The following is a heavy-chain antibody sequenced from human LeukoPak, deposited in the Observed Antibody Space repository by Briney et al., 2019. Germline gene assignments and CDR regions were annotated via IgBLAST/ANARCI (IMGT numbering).Heavy chain of an antibody. CDR1: GFTFDDYG. D-gene: IGHD7-27*01. V-gene: IGHV3-7*01. CDR2: IKQDGSKE. J-gene: IGHJ3*02. Sequence: PGGSLRLSCAASGFTFDDYGMSWVRQAPGKGLEWVANIKQDGSKEYYVDSVKGRFTISRDNAENSLYLQMNSLRAEDTAVYYCASDPPWASDAFDIWGQGTMVTVSS. CDR3: ASDPPWASDAFDI.